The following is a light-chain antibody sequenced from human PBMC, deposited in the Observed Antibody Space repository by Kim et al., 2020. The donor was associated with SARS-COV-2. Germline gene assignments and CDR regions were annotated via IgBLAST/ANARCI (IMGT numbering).Light chain of an antibody. CDR3: AAWHDSLNGRV. J-gene: IGLJ3*02. Sequence: QSVLTQPPSASGTPGQRVTISCSGSSSNIGSNTVDWYQQLPGTAPKLLIYNDNQRPSGVPDRFSGSKSGTSASLAISGLQSEDEADYYCAAWHDSLNGRVFGGGTKLTVL. CDR1: SSNIGSNT. CDR2: NDN. V-gene: IGLV1-44*01.